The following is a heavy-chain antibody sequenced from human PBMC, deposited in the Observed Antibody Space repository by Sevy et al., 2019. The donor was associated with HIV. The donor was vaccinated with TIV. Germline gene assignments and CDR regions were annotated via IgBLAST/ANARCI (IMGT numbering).Heavy chain of an antibody. J-gene: IGHJ4*02. CDR2: IYPGDSDT. D-gene: IGHD3-3*01. V-gene: IGHV5-51*01. Sequence: GGSLRLSCKGSGYNFTSYWIGWVRQMPGKGLEWMGIIYPGDSDTRYRPSFQGQVTISADKSISTAYLQWSSLKASDTAMYYCARFGNTIFGVIRTFDYWGQGTLVTVSS. CDR1: GYNFTSYW. CDR3: ARFGNTIFGVIRTFDY.